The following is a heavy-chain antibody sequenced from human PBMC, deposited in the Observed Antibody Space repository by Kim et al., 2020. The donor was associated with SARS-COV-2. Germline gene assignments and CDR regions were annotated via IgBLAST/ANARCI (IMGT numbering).Heavy chain of an antibody. CDR2: RGDGT. Sequence: RGDGTSYADSVNGRLTISGDKSKNTLYLQMNSLRAEETAIYYCANGLSPDDWGRGARVTVSS. D-gene: IGHD3-3*01. CDR3: ANGLSPDD. V-gene: IGHV3-23*01. J-gene: IGHJ4*02.